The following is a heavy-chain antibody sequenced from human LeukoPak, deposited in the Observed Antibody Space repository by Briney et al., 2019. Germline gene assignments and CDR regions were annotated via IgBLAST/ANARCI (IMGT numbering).Heavy chain of an antibody. V-gene: IGHV3-23*01. Sequence: GGSLRLSCAASGFTFSIYTMNWVRQAPGKGLEWVSSIGVSGETTYYADSVNGRFTISRDNSKNTVYLQMNSLRAEDTAVYYCARGYSSNWYGRFDYWGQGTLVPVSS. J-gene: IGHJ4*02. D-gene: IGHD6-13*01. CDR2: IGVSGETT. CDR3: ARGYSSNWYGRFDY. CDR1: GFTFSIYT.